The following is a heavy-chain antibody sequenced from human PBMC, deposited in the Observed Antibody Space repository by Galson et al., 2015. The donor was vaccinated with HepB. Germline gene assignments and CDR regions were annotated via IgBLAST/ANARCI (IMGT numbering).Heavy chain of an antibody. Sequence: SVKVSCKASGGTFSSYAISWVRQAPGQGLEWMGGIIPIFGTANYAQKFQGRVTITADESTSTAYMELSSLRSEDTAVYYCARGPPPGYCSGGSCSTKTPNFAYWGQGTLVTVPS. CDR1: GGTFSSYA. J-gene: IGHJ4*02. CDR2: IIPIFGTA. D-gene: IGHD2-15*01. V-gene: IGHV1-69*13. CDR3: ARGPPPGYCSGGSCSTKTPNFAY.